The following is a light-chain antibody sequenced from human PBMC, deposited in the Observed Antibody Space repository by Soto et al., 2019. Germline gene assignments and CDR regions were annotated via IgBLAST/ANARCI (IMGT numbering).Light chain of an antibody. Sequence: EIVMTQSPVTLYVSLGEGFTFSYRASQSVNSNLAWYHLTPGQAPRLLLYGASIRATDGPARFSGGGSGTEYTLTSSSIPAEDFGISFCQQYDQWWTFGQGTKVDIK. V-gene: IGKV3-15*01. CDR1: QSVNSN. CDR2: GAS. J-gene: IGKJ1*01. CDR3: QQYDQWWT.